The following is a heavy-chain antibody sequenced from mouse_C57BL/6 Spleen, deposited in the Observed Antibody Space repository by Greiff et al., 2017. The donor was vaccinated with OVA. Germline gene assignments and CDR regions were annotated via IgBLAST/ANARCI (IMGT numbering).Heavy chain of an antibody. Sequence: EVKLMESGGGLVKPGGSLKLSCAASGFTFSSYTMSWVRQTPEKRLEWVATISGGGGNTYYPDSVKGRFTISRDNAKNTLYLQMSSLRSEDTALYYCARHDPGTRFAYWGQGTLVTVSA. CDR1: GFTFSSYT. D-gene: IGHD3-3*01. V-gene: IGHV5-9*01. J-gene: IGHJ3*01. CDR2: ISGGGGNT. CDR3: ARHDPGTRFAY.